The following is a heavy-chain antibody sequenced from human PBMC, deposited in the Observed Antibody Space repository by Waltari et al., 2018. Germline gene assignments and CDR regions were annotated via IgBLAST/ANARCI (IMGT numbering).Heavy chain of an antibody. V-gene: IGHV3-23*01. CDR3: AKRRWPAGGWDYYYGMDV. CDR1: GFTFSSYA. Sequence: EVQLLESGGGLVQPGGSLRLSCAASGFTFSSYAMSWVRQAPGKGLEWVSAISGSGGSTYDADSVKGRFTISRDNSKNTLYLQMNSLRAEDTAVYYCAKRRWPAGGWDYYYGMDVWGQGTTVTVSS. J-gene: IGHJ6*02. D-gene: IGHD6-13*01. CDR2: ISGSGGST.